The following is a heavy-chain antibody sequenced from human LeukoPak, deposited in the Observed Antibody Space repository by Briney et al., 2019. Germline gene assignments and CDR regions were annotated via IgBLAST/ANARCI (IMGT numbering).Heavy chain of an antibody. J-gene: IGHJ4*02. CDR2: IYTSGST. CDR1: GGSMSNIYY. CDR3: ARGPPPDFDC. V-gene: IGHV4-4*07. Sequence: SETLSLTCNVSGGSMSNIYYWGWIRQPAGKGLEWIGRIYTSGSTDYNPSLKSRVTMSVDTSKNQFSLKLSSVTAADTAVYYCARGPPPDFDCWGQGTLVTVSS.